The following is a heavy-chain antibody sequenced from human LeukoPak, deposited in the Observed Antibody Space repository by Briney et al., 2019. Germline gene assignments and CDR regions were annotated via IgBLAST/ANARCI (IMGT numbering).Heavy chain of an antibody. J-gene: IGHJ4*02. V-gene: IGHV3-7*01. Sequence: GGSLRLSCAASGFTLSSYWMSWVRQAPGKGLEWVANIKQDGSEKYYVDSVKGRFTISRDNAKNSLYLQMNSLRAEDTAVYYCARDEEDYGDYVSGFDYWGQGTLVTVSS. D-gene: IGHD4-17*01. CDR2: IKQDGSEK. CDR3: ARDEEDYGDYVSGFDY. CDR1: GFTLSSYW.